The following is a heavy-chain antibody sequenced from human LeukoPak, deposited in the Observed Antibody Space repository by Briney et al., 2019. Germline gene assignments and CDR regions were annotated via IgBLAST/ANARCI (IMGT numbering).Heavy chain of an antibody. CDR2: IDSDENGGSGT. D-gene: IGHD3-10*01. CDR1: GFIFSNYW. CDR3: AREAYGSDKRYFDY. Sequence: SGGSLRLSCAASGFIFSNYWMPWVRQVPGKGPLWVSRIDSDENGGSGTMYADSVKGRFTIPRDNAMNTLYLHMNSLRVEDTAVFYCAREAYGSDKRYFDYWRQGTLVTVSS. J-gene: IGHJ4*02. V-gene: IGHV3-74*03.